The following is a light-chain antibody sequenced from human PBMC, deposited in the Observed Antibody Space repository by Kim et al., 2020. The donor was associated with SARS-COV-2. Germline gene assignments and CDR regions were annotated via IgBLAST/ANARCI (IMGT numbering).Light chain of an antibody. CDR1: SLRSYY. J-gene: IGLJ2*01. CDR2: GKN. V-gene: IGLV3-19*01. CDR3: NSRDSNDNVV. Sequence: SSELTQDPAVSVALGQTVRITCQGDSLRSYYATWYQQKPGQAPILVIYGKNNRPSGIPVRFSGSSSGNTASLTIPGTPAGDEADYYCNSRDSNDNVVFGGGTKLTVL.